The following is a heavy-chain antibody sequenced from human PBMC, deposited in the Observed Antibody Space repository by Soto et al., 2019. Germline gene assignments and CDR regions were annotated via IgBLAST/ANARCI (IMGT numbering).Heavy chain of an antibody. V-gene: IGHV1-46*03. CDR3: TSEWGTGGFDRFDP. J-gene: IGHJ5*02. Sequence: QVQLLQSGAEVKKPGASVKVSCKASGYTFASYYIYWVRQAPGQGLEWVGLINPTGGNTDYAQALQGRITLTSDTSTSTVYMELSSLTPEDTAIYFCTSEWGTGGFDRFDPWGKGTLVIVSS. CDR1: GYTFASYY. D-gene: IGHD3-16*01. CDR2: INPTGGNT.